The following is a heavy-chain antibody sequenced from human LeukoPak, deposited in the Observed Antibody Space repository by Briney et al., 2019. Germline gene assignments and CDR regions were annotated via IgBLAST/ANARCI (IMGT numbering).Heavy chain of an antibody. Sequence: GGSLRLSCAASGFTFSDYYMSWIRQAPGKGLEWVSFISSSSSYANFADSVKGRFTISRDNAKNSLYLQMNSLRAEDTAVYYCAREGGLRLTTRFFDYWGQGTLVTVSS. V-gene: IGHV3-11*06. J-gene: IGHJ4*02. CDR1: GFTFSDYY. D-gene: IGHD4-17*01. CDR2: ISSSSSYA. CDR3: AREGGLRLTTRFFDY.